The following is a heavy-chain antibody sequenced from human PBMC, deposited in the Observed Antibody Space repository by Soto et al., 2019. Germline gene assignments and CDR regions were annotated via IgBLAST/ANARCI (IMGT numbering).Heavy chain of an antibody. CDR3: ARVGGQQLNYYYYYYMDV. V-gene: IGHV4-59*01. Sequence: SETLSLTCTVSGGSISSYYWSWIRQPPGKGLEWIGYIYYSGSTNYNPSLKSRVTISVDTSKNQFSLKLSSVTTADTAVYYCARVGGQQLNYYYYYYMDVWGKGTTVTVSS. J-gene: IGHJ6*03. CDR2: IYYSGST. CDR1: GGSISSYY. D-gene: IGHD1-26*01.